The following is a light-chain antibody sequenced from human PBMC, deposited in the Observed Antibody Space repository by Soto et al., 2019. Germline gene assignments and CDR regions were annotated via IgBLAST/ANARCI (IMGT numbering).Light chain of an antibody. Sequence: QSVLTQPPSASGSPGQSVTISCTGTSSDVGGYNYVSWYQQHPGKAPKLMIYEVSKRPSGVPDRFSGSKSGNTASLTVSGLQAEDEADYYCSSYAGSNNVLGTGTKVTV. V-gene: IGLV2-8*01. CDR2: EVS. J-gene: IGLJ1*01. CDR1: SSDVGGYNY. CDR3: SSYAGSNNV.